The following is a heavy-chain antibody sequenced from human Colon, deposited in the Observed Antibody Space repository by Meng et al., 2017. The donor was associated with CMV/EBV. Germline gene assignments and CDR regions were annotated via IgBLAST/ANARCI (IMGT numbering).Heavy chain of an antibody. Sequence: KASGYTFTSFYIHWVRQATGQGLEWMGIINPSGGSTNYAQKVQGRVTMTRDTSTSTVYMELSSLRSEDTAVYYCARRFCSSSSCSLDYWGQGTLVTVSS. D-gene: IGHD2-2*01. CDR1: GYTFTSFY. J-gene: IGHJ4*02. CDR2: INPSGGST. CDR3: ARRFCSSSSCSLDY. V-gene: IGHV1-46*01.